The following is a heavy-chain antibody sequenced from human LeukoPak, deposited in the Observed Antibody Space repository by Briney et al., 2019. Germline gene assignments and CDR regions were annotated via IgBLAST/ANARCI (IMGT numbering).Heavy chain of an antibody. Sequence: GRSPRPSCAASGVTFTDYYMSSIWQAPGKGLEWLSLISNTVRSIYYPDSVKGRFTISGDSATSALYLQMNGLRADDTAVYYCARDGSGSTYYFDFWGQGTLVSVSS. J-gene: IGHJ4*02. CDR1: GVTFTDYY. CDR2: ISNTVRSI. D-gene: IGHD1-26*01. V-gene: IGHV3-11*01. CDR3: ARDGSGSTYYFDF.